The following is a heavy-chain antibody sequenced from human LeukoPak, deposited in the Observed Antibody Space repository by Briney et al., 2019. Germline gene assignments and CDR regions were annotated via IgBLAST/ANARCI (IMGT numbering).Heavy chain of an antibody. D-gene: IGHD2-2*03. Sequence: GASVKVSCKASGGTFRSYTISWVRQAPGQGLEWMGRIIPILGIANYAQKFQGRVTITADKSTSTAYMELSSLRSEDTAVYYCASGYCSSTSCYLYYMDVWGKGTTVTVSS. V-gene: IGHV1-69*02. CDR2: IIPILGIA. CDR3: ASGYCSSTSCYLYYMDV. J-gene: IGHJ6*03. CDR1: GGTFRSYT.